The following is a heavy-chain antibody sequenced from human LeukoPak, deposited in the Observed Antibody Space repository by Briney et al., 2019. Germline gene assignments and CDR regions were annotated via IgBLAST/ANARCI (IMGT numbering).Heavy chain of an antibody. CDR3: IRDYGDY. D-gene: IGHD4/OR15-4a*01. Sequence: PGGSLRLSCAASGFTVSRKYMSWVRQAPGKGLEWVAVIYTDASTYYADSVKGRFTISRDNSKNTVYLQMNSLRAAYTAVYYFIRDYGDYWGQGTLVTVSS. J-gene: IGHJ4*01. V-gene: IGHV3-53*01. CDR2: IYTDAST. CDR1: GFTVSRKY.